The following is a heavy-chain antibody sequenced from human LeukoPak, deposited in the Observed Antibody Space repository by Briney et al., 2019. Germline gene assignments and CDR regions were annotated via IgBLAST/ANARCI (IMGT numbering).Heavy chain of an antibody. J-gene: IGHJ4*02. CDR3: ARDFGYGLDY. CDR1: GGSISSYY. CDR2: IYYSGST. V-gene: IGHV4-59*01. D-gene: IGHD5-18*01. Sequence: SETLSLTCTVSGGSISSYYWSWIRQPPGKGLEWIGYIYYSGSTNYNPSLKSRVTISVDTSKNQFSLKLSSVTAADTAVYYCARDFGYGLDYWGQGTLVTVSS.